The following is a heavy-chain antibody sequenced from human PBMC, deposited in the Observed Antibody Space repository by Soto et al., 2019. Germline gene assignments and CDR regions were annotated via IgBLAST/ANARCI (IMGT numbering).Heavy chain of an antibody. Sequence: SETLSLTCTVSGGSISSSSYYWGWIRQPPGKGLEWIGSIYYSGSTYYNPSLKSRVTISVATSKNQFSLKLSSVTAADTAVYYCARHYPPPYSSGWYAGTGDRPHYYYYMDVWGKGTTVTVSS. CDR1: GGSISSSSYY. V-gene: IGHV4-39*01. CDR3: ARHYPPPYSSGWYAGTGDRPHYYYYMDV. J-gene: IGHJ6*03. D-gene: IGHD6-19*01. CDR2: IYYSGST.